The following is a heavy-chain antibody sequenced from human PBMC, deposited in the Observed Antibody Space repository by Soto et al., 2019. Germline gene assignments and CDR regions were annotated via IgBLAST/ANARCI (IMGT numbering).Heavy chain of an antibody. D-gene: IGHD3-3*01. CDR3: VIDISESGVGELDH. CDR2: IRSKTSVEIR. V-gene: IGHV3-15*01. Sequence: VQVVETGGGLVKPGESLRLPCAASGFTFIYSWMTWVRQAPGKGREWFGRIRSKTSVEIRDYAAPVKGRFTISRDDSTNTVYLQMNSLKTEDTAVYYCVIDISESGVGELDHWGQGTQVTVSS. CDR1: GFTFIYSW. J-gene: IGHJ4*02.